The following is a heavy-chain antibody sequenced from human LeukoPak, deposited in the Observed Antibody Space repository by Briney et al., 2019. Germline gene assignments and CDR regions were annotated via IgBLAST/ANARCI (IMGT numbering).Heavy chain of an antibody. Sequence: PGRSLRLSGAASGFTFSSYGMHWDRQAQGKGLEWVAFIRYDGSNKYYADSVKGRFTISRDNSKNTLYLQMNSLRAEDTAVYYCAKDGMYYYGGYLTPVVSDAFDIWGQGTMVTVSS. CDR3: AKDGMYYYGGYLTPVVSDAFDI. J-gene: IGHJ3*02. D-gene: IGHD3-10*01. CDR1: GFTFSSYG. V-gene: IGHV3-30*02. CDR2: IRYDGSNK.